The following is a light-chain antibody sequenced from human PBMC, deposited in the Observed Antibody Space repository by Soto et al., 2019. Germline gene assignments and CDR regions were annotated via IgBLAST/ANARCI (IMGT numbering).Light chain of an antibody. Sequence: QSALTQPPSASGSPGQSVTISCTGTSSDVGGYNCVSWYQQHPGKAPKLMIYEVSKRPSGVPDRFSGSKSGNTASLTVSGLQAEDEADYYGSSYAGSNIPVVVGGGTKLTVL. CDR2: EVS. J-gene: IGLJ2*01. CDR3: SSYAGSNIPVV. V-gene: IGLV2-8*01. CDR1: SSDVGGYNC.